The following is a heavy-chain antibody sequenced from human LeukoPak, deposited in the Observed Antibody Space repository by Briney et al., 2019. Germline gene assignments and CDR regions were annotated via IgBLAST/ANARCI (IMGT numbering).Heavy chain of an antibody. CDR1: GFTFSSYG. Sequence: GGSLRLSCAASGFTFSSYGMSWVRQAPGKGLEWVGFIRSKAYGGTTEYAASVKGRFTISRDDSKSIAYLQMNSLKTEDAAVYYCTRRRYFDYWGQGTLVTVSS. V-gene: IGHV3-49*04. CDR3: TRRRYFDY. J-gene: IGHJ4*02. CDR2: IRSKAYGGTT.